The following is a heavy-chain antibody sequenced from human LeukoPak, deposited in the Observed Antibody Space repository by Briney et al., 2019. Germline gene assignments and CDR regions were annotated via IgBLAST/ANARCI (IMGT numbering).Heavy chain of an antibody. J-gene: IGHJ5*02. V-gene: IGHV3-30*04. CDR3: ARAASSSWSTNWFDP. D-gene: IGHD6-13*01. CDR2: ISYDGSNK. CDR1: GFTFSSYA. Sequence: PGGSLRLSCAASGFTFSSYAMHWVRQAPGKGLEWVAVISYDGSNKYYADSVKGRFTISRDNSKNTLYLQMNSLRAEDTAVYYCARAASSSWSTNWFDPWGQGTLVTVSS.